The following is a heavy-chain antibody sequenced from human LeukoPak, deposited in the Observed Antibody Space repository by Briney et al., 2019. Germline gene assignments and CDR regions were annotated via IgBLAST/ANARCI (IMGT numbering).Heavy chain of an antibody. V-gene: IGHV3-30-3*01. CDR2: ISWDGNIE. CDR3: ARNPERKYWFDP. CDR1: GFTFKSHA. Sequence: PGGSLRLSCSASGFTFKSHAMHWIRQAPGKGLEWVAFISWDGNIEHYADSVKGRFTISRDNPKNTLYLHLDNLRADDTAMHYCARNPERKYWFDPWGQGSLVTVSS. J-gene: IGHJ5*02.